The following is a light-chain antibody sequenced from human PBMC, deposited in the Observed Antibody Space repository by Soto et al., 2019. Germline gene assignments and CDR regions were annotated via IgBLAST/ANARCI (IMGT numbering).Light chain of an antibody. Sequence: QAVVTQPPSVSGAPGQRVTMSCTGSTSNIGAGYDVHWYQRLPGTAPKLLIYGNSNRPSGVPDRLSGSRSGTSASLAITGLQAEDEADYFCQSYDSSLSAYVFGTGTKLTVL. J-gene: IGLJ1*01. CDR3: QSYDSSLSAYV. CDR1: TSNIGAGYD. V-gene: IGLV1-40*01. CDR2: GNS.